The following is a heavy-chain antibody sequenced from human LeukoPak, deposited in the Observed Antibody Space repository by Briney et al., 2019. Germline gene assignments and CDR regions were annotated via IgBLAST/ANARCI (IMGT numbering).Heavy chain of an antibody. V-gene: IGHV4-30-2*01. Sequence: SETLSLTCAVSGGSISSGGYSWSWIRQPPGKGLGWIGYIYHSGSTYYNPSLKSRVTISVDRSKNQFSLKLSSVTAADTAVYYCARVGCSSTSCIDAFDIWGQGTMVTVSS. J-gene: IGHJ3*02. CDR2: IYHSGST. D-gene: IGHD2-2*01. CDR1: GGSISSGGYS. CDR3: ARVGCSSTSCIDAFDI.